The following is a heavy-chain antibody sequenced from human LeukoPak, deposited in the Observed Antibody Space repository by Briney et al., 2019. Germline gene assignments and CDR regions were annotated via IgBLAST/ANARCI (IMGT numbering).Heavy chain of an antibody. J-gene: IGHJ4*02. CDR3: AGFTFFRGVITFDY. V-gene: IGHV4-61*01. CDR1: GGSISSGNYY. D-gene: IGHD3-10*01. CDR2: IYYSGST. Sequence: PSETLSLTCTVSGGSISSGNYYWSWIRQPPGKGLEWIGYIYYSGSTNYNPSLKSRVTISVDTSKDQFSLKLSSVTAADTAVYSCAGFTFFRGVITFDYWGQGTPVTVSS.